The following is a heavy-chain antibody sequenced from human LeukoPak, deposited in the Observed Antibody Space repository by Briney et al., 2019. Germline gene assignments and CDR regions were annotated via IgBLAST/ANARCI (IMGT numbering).Heavy chain of an antibody. V-gene: IGHV4-34*01. CDR2: INHSGST. CDR1: GGSFSGYY. D-gene: IGHD5-18*01. CDR3: ARGRRGYSYGSNWFDP. J-gene: IGHJ5*02. Sequence: SSETLSLTCAVYGGSFSGYYWSWIRQPPGKGLEWIGEINHSGSTNYNPSLKSRVTISVDTSKNQFSLKLSSVTAADTAVYYCARGRRGYSYGSNWFDPWGQGTLVTVSS.